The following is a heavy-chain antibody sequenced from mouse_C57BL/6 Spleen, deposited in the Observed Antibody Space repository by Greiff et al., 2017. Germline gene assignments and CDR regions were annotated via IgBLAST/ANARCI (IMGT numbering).Heavy chain of an antibody. CDR1: GFTFSSYA. J-gene: IGHJ2*01. V-gene: IGHV5-4*03. CDR2: ISDGGSYT. Sequence: EVKLVESGGGLVKPGGSLKLSCAASGFTFSSYAMSWVRQTPEKRLEWVATISDGGSYTYYPDNVKGRFTISRDNAKNNLYLQMSHLKSEDTAMYYCARFLQGYWGQGTTLTVSS. CDR3: ARFLQGY.